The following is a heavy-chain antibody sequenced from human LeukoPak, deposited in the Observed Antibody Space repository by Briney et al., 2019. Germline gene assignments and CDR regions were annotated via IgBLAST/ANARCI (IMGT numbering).Heavy chain of an antibody. J-gene: IGHJ4*02. V-gene: IGHV5-51*01. D-gene: IGHD6-19*01. CDR2: IYPGDSES. Sequence: HGESLKISCKGSGYSFTSYWIAWVRQMPGKGLEWMGIIYPGDSESRYSPSFQGQVTISTDKSISTAYLQWSSLKASDTAMYYCARMNSGWLMYFDYWGQGTLVTVSS. CDR1: GYSFTSYW. CDR3: ARMNSGWLMYFDY.